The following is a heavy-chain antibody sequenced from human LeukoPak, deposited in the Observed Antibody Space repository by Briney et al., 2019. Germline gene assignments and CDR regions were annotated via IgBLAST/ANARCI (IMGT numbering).Heavy chain of an antibody. D-gene: IGHD1-26*01. CDR2: IRSKAYGGTT. V-gene: IGHV3-49*04. J-gene: IGHJ4*02. Sequence: GGSLRLSCTASGFTFGGYAMSWVRQAPGKGLEWVGFIRSKAYGGTTEYAASVKGRFTISRDDSKSIAYLQMNSLKTEDKAPVYRSSGVGDTGRLLSSFDYWGQGTLVTVSS. CDR3: SSGVGDTGRLLSSFDY. CDR1: GFTFGGYA.